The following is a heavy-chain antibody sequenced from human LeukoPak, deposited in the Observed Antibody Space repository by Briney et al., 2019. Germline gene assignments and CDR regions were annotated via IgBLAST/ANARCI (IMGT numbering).Heavy chain of an antibody. D-gene: IGHD6-13*01. Sequence: GGSLRLSCAASGFTFSSYAMSWVRQAPGKGLEWVSAISGSGGSTYYADSVKGRFTISRDNSKNTLYLQMNSLRAEDTAVYYCAKDLAWSSSWYVHAPYYFDYWGQGTLVTVSP. J-gene: IGHJ4*02. V-gene: IGHV3-23*01. CDR2: ISGSGGST. CDR3: AKDLAWSSSWYVHAPYYFDY. CDR1: GFTFSSYA.